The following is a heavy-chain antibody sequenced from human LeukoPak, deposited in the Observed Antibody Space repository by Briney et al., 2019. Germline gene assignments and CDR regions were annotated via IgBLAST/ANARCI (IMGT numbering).Heavy chain of an antibody. J-gene: IGHJ4*02. CDR1: GYTFNSYG. CDR3: ARDFRSGSYFPGDY. CDR2: ISAYNGNT. V-gene: IGHV1-18*01. D-gene: IGHD3-10*01. Sequence: GASVKVSCKASGYTFNSYGISWVRQAPGQGLEWMGWISAYNGNTNYVQKLQGRVTMTTDTSTSTAYMELRTLRSDDTAVYYCARDFRSGSYFPGDYWGQGTLVTVSS.